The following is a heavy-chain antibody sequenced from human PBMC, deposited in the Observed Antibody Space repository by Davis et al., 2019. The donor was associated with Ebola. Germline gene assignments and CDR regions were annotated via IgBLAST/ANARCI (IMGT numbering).Heavy chain of an antibody. J-gene: IGHJ4*02. Sequence: GESLKISCAASGFTFSSYAMSWVRQAPGKGLEWVSAISGSGGSTYYADSVKGRFTISRDNSKNTLYLQMNSLGAEDTAVYYCARVWFQWLVLDYWGPGTLVTVSS. CDR3: ARVWFQWLVLDY. D-gene: IGHD6-19*01. CDR1: GFTFSSYA. CDR2: ISGSGGST. V-gene: IGHV3-23*01.